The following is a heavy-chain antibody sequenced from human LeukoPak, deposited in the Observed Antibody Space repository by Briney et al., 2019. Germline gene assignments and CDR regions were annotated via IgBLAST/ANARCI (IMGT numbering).Heavy chain of an antibody. J-gene: IGHJ4*02. CDR1: GFTFSSYW. CDR2: IKQDGGES. V-gene: IGHV3-7*03. D-gene: IGHD1-26*01. CDR3: ARDYYENIAHSHMLPF. Sequence: GGSLRLSCAASGFTFSSYWMTWVRQAPGKGLEWVANIKQDGGESYYVDSVKGRFTISRENAKNSLYLQMNNLRAEDTAVYYCARDYYENIAHSHMLPFWGQGTLVTVSS.